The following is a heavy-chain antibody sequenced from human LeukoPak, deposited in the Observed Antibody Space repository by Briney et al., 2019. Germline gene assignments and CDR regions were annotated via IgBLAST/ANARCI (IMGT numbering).Heavy chain of an antibody. D-gene: IGHD3-9*01. J-gene: IGHJ4*02. V-gene: IGHV1-2*02. CDR3: ASQANYDILTGYLNY. CDR2: INPNSGGT. CDR1: GYTFTSYA. Sequence: ASVKVSCKASGYTFTSYAMNWVRQAPGQGLEWMGWINPNSGGTNYAQKFQGRVTMTRDTSISTAYMELSRLRSDDTAVYYCASQANYDILTGYLNYWGQGTLVTVSS.